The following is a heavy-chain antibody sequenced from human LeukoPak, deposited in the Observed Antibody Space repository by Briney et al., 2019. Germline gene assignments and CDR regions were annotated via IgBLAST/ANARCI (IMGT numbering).Heavy chain of an antibody. Sequence: SETLSLTCSVSGGSIGSYYWSWIRQPPGKGLEWIGYIYYSGSTNYNPSLRSRVTISVDTSKNQFSLKLSSVTAADTAVYYCARSGVGPPVTEPFDYWGQGTLVIVFS. CDR1: GGSIGSYY. J-gene: IGHJ4*02. D-gene: IGHD3-10*01. CDR2: IYYSGST. CDR3: ARSGVGPPVTEPFDY. V-gene: IGHV4-59*01.